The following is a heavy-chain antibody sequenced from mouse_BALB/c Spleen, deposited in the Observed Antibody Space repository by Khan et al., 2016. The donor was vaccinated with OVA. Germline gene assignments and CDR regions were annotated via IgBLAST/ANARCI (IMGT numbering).Heavy chain of an antibody. D-gene: IGHD3-3*01. CDR3: ARGTFDY. CDR1: GYSFTSYY. J-gene: IGHJ3*01. CDR2: IDPCNGGT. V-gene: IGHV1S135*01. Sequence: LQQSGPDLMKPGASVNISCKASGYSFTSYYIHWVKQSHGKSLEWIGYIDPCNGGTDYNQKFKGKATLTVDKSSNTAYMHLSSLTSEDSAVYYCARGTFDYWGQGTLVTVST.